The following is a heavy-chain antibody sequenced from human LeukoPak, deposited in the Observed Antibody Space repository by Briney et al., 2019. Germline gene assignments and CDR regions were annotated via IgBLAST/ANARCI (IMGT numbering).Heavy chain of an antibody. J-gene: IGHJ5*02. CDR1: GGSISSDY. CDR2: IYYRGST. D-gene: IGHD3-9*01. Sequence: PSETLSLTCTVSGGSISSDYWSWIRQPPGKGLEWIGYIYYRGSTNYNPSLKSRVTISVDTSKNQFSLKLSSVTAADTAVYYCATGHYDILTGYYNSPSWLDPWGQGTLVTVSS. V-gene: IGHV4-59*01. CDR3: ATGHYDILTGYYNSPSWLDP.